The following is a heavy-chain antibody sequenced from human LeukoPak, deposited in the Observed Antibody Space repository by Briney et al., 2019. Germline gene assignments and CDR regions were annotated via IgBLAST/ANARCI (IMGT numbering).Heavy chain of an antibody. CDR1: GFTFSSYW. CDR2: IKQDVSEK. Sequence: GGSLRLSCAAPGFTFSSYWMSWVRQAPGKGLEWVANIKQDVSEKYCVDSVKGRFTISRDNAKNSLYLQMNSLRAEDTAVYYCARDSGAMAGSDYWGQGTLVTVSS. CDR3: ARDSGAMAGSDY. D-gene: IGHD5-18*01. V-gene: IGHV3-7*01. J-gene: IGHJ4*02.